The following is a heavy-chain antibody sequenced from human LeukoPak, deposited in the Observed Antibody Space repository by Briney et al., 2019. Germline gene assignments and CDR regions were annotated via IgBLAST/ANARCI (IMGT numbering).Heavy chain of an antibody. CDR1: GFTVSSSF. D-gene: IGHD1-26*01. CDR3: ARVIGGGLHYFHS. CDR2: LYNDAFDSAT. V-gene: IGHV3-53*01. Sequence: PGGSLRLSCVGSGFTVSSSFMSWVRQAPGKGLEWVSNLYNDAFDSATHYADSVKGRFTISRDNSQNPLYLQRNSLRAEDTAMYYCARVIGGGLHYFHSWGQGTRVTVSS. J-gene: IGHJ4*02.